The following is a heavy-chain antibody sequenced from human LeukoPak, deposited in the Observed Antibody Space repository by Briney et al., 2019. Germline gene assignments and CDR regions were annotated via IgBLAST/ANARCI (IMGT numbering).Heavy chain of an antibody. Sequence: GGSLRLSCAASGFTFSSYWMSWVRQAPGKGREWVANIKKDGSEKYYVDSVKGRFTISRDNAKTSLYLQMNSLRAEDTAVYYCARDQGDTAMDYWGQGTLVTVSS. V-gene: IGHV3-7*01. CDR3: ARDQGDTAMDY. D-gene: IGHD5-18*01. CDR1: GFTFSSYW. CDR2: IKKDGSEK. J-gene: IGHJ4*02.